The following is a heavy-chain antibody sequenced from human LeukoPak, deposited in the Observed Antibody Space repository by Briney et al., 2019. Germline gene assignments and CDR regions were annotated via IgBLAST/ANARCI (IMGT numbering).Heavy chain of an antibody. D-gene: IGHD6-13*01. Sequence: GGSLRLSCAASGFTSSSYDMHWVRQATGKGLEWVSAIGTAGDTYYPGSVKGRFTISRENAKNSLYLQMNSLRAGDTAVYYCARAIAAANLAGYGMDVWGQGTTVTVSS. CDR2: IGTAGDT. V-gene: IGHV3-13*01. J-gene: IGHJ6*02. CDR3: ARAIAAANLAGYGMDV. CDR1: GFTSSSYD.